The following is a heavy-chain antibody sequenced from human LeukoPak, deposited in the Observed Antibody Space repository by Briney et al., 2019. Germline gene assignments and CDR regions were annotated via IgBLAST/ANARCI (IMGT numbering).Heavy chain of an antibody. D-gene: IGHD5-18*01. CDR2: INHSGST. CDR3: ARLCVGDDLSYGIPPTFDY. Sequence: SETLSLTCAVYGGSFSGYYWSWIRQPPGKGLEWIGEINHSGSTNYNPSLKSRVTISVDTSKNQFSLKLSSVTAADTAVYYCARLCVGDDLSYGIPPTFDYWGQGTLVTVSS. V-gene: IGHV4-34*01. J-gene: IGHJ4*02. CDR1: GGSFSGYY.